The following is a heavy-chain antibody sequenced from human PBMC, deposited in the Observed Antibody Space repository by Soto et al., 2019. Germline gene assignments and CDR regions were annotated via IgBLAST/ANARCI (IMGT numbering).Heavy chain of an antibody. CDR3: ARDRWECSYGSFVDY. V-gene: IGHV3-33*01. D-gene: IGHD5-18*01. Sequence: GGSLRLSCAASGFTFSSYGMHWVRQAPGKGLEWVAVIWYDGSNKYYADSVKGRFTISRDNSKNTLYLQMNSLRAEDTAVYYCARDRWECSYGSFVDYWGQGTLVTVSS. J-gene: IGHJ4*02. CDR1: GFTFSSYG. CDR2: IWYDGSNK.